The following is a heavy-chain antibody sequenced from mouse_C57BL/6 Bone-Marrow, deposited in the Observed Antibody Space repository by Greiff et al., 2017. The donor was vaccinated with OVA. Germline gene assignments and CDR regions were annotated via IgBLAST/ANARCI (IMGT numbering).Heavy chain of an antibody. V-gene: IGHV1-26*01. J-gene: IGHJ3*01. CDR2: INPNNGGT. Sequence: VQLQQSGPELVKPGASVKISCKASGYTFTDYYMNWVKQSHGQSLEWIGDINPNNGGTRYNQKFKGKATLTVDKSSSTAYMELRSLTSEDSAVYYCARWLLSWFAYWGQGTLVTVSA. CDR3: ARWLLSWFAY. D-gene: IGHD2-3*01. CDR1: GYTFTDYY.